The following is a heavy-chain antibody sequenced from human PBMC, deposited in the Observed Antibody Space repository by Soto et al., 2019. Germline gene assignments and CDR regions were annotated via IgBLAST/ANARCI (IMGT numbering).Heavy chain of an antibody. Sequence: QVQLVQSGAEVKKPGASVKVSCKASGYTFTSYDINWVRQATGQGLEWMGWMNPNSGNTGYAQKFQGRVTMTRNNSISTAYMELSSLRSEDTAVYYCARGDGLGYCSCGSCPYDYYYMDVWGKGTTVTVSS. CDR2: MNPNSGNT. V-gene: IGHV1-8*01. D-gene: IGHD2-15*01. CDR3: ARGDGLGYCSCGSCPYDYYYMDV. CDR1: GYTFTSYD. J-gene: IGHJ6*03.